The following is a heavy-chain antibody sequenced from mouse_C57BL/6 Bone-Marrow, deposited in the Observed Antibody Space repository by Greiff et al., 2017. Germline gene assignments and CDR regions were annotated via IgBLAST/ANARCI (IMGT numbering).Heavy chain of an antibody. Sequence: VQLKESGAELARPGASVKLSCKASGYTFTSYGISWVKQRTGQGLEWIGEIYPRSGNTYYNEKFKGKATLTADKSSSTAYMELRSLTSEDSAVYFCARGGYGSSYALAWFAYWGQGTLVTVSA. CDR2: IYPRSGNT. D-gene: IGHD1-1*01. J-gene: IGHJ3*01. V-gene: IGHV1-81*01. CDR1: GYTFTSYG. CDR3: ARGGYGSSYALAWFAY.